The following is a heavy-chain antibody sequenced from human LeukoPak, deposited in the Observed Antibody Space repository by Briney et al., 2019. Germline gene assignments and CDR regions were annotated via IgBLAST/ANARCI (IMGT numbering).Heavy chain of an antibody. Sequence: ASVKVSFKSSGYTFTSYGISWGRQAPGQGLEGMGWISAYNGNTNYAQKLQGRVTMTTDTSTSTAYMELRSLRSDATAVYYCARDKTPEGVLRFLEWSWGYFDLWGRGTLVTVSS. V-gene: IGHV1-18*01. D-gene: IGHD3-3*01. CDR3: ARDKTPEGVLRFLEWSWGYFDL. CDR1: GYTFTSYG. CDR2: ISAYNGNT. J-gene: IGHJ2*01.